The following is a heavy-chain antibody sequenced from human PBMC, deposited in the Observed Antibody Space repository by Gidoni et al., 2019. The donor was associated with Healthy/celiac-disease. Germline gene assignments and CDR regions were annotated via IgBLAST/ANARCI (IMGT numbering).Heavy chain of an antibody. Sequence: QLQLQESGPGLVKPSETLSLPCTVSGGSISSSSYYWGWIRQPPGKGLEWIGSIYYSGSTYYNPSLKNQFSLKLSSVTAADTAVYYCARDWIEMEAAGYFDIWGQGTMVTVSS. V-gene: IGHV4-39*07. CDR1: GGSISSSSYY. D-gene: IGHD6-13*01. CDR3: ARDWIEMEAAGYFDI. J-gene: IGHJ3*02. CDR2: IYYSGST.